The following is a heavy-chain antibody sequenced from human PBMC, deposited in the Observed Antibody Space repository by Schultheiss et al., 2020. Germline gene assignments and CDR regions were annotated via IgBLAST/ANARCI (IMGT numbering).Heavy chain of an antibody. Sequence: GGSLRLSCAASGFTFSDYYMSWIRQAPGKGLEWVSYISSSGSTIYYADSVKGRFTISRDNAKNSLYLQMNSLRAEDTAVYYCASSLRPSSSWYGPYYYYYYGMDVWGQGNTVNVYS. J-gene: IGHJ6*02. CDR3: ASSLRPSSSWYGPYYYYYYGMDV. CDR1: GFTFSDYY. V-gene: IGHV3-11*01. D-gene: IGHD6-13*01. CDR2: ISSSGSTI.